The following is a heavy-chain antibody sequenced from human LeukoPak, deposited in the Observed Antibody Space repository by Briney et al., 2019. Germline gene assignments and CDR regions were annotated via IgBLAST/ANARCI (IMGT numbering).Heavy chain of an antibody. J-gene: IGHJ4*02. V-gene: IGHV2-5*02. CDR2: IYWDDDK. D-gene: IGHD6-19*01. CDR1: GFSLTTSGVG. Sequence: SGPTLVKPTQTLTLTCTFSGFSLTTSGVGVGWIRQPPGKALEWLALIYWDDDKRYSPSLKSRVSITKDTSKNQVVLTMTNMDPVDTATYYCSRTRRGQIGWTNDYWGQGTLVTVSS. CDR3: SRTRRGQIGWTNDY.